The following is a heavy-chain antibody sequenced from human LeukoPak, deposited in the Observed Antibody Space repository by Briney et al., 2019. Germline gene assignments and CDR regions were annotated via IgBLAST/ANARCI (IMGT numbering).Heavy chain of an antibody. CDR3: ARLKQAGPLWD. V-gene: IGHV4-61*05. J-gene: IGHJ4*02. D-gene: IGHD6-19*01. CDR2: IYYSGST. Sequence: KPSETLSLTCTVSGGSISSSSYYWGWIRQPPGKGLEWIGYIYYSGSTNYNPSLKSRVTISVDTSKNQFSLKLSSVTAADTAVYYCARLKQAGPLWDWGQGTLVTVSS. CDR1: GGSISSSSYY.